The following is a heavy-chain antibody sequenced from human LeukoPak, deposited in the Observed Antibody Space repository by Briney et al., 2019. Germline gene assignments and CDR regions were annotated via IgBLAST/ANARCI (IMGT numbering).Heavy chain of an antibody. J-gene: IGHJ4*02. CDR2: ISWNSGSI. Sequence: GRSLRLSCPASGFTFDDYAMRWVRQAPGEGLEWVLCISWNSGSIGYADSVKCRSTISRDNAKNSLYLQMNNLRAEDTALYYCAKGRWNYYGSGSFDYWGQGTLVTVSS. V-gene: IGHV3-9*01. CDR3: AKGRWNYYGSGSFDY. CDR1: GFTFDDYA. D-gene: IGHD3-10*01.